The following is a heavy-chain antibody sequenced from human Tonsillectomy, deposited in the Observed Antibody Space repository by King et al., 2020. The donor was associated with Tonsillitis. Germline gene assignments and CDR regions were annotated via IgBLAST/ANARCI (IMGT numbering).Heavy chain of an antibody. D-gene: IGHD1-26*01. Sequence: QLQESGPGLVKPSETLSLTCTVPGGSISAHYWTWIRQPPGKGLEWIGDVYYIGNPYYNPSLNSRVTISVDPSKNQFSLKLTSVTAADTAVYYCARGESYFMDVWGKGTTVTVSS. V-gene: IGHV4-59*11. J-gene: IGHJ6*03. CDR1: GGSISAHY. CDR3: ARGESYFMDV. CDR2: VYYIGNP.